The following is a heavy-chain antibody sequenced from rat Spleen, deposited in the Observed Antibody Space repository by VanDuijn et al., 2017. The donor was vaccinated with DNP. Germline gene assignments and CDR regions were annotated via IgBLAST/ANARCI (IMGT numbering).Heavy chain of an antibody. D-gene: IGHD1-11*01. CDR1: GFSLTSYN. J-gene: IGHJ2*01. Sequence: QVQLKESGPGLVQPSQTLSLTCTVPGFSLTSYNVHWVRQPTGKGLEWLGIIWTGGITDYNSTLKSRLSISRDTSKSQVFLKMNSLQTEDIATYYCARGNNGGYDYWGQGVMVTVSS. V-gene: IGHV2-30*01. CDR3: ARGNNGGYDY. CDR2: IWTGGIT.